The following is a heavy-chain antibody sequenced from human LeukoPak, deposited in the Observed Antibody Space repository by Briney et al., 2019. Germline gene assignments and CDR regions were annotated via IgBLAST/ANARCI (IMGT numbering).Heavy chain of an antibody. CDR3: AKDQSYDFWSGYYPGAFDI. D-gene: IGHD3-3*01. V-gene: IGHV3-30*02. J-gene: IGHJ3*02. Sequence: GGSLRLSCAASGFTFSGYGMHWVRQAPGKGLEWVAFIRYDGSNKYYADSVKGRFTISRDNSKNTLYLQMNSLRAEDTAVYYCAKDQSYDFWSGYYPGAFDIWGQGTMVTVSS. CDR1: GFTFSGYG. CDR2: IRYDGSNK.